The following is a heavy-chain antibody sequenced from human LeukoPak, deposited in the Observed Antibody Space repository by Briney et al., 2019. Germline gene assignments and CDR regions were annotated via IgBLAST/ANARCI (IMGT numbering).Heavy chain of an antibody. CDR1: GGSFNNYY. Sequence: SKTLSLTCAVYGGSFNNYYWSWFRQPPGKGLEWIGEVNHSGATNYSPSLKSRLTMSVDTSKSQFSLTLRSVTAADTAVYYCARVGLYYYDSSGYYYTYFDYWGQGTLVTVSS. V-gene: IGHV4-34*01. D-gene: IGHD3-22*01. CDR2: VNHSGAT. CDR3: ARVGLYYYDSSGYYYTYFDY. J-gene: IGHJ4*02.